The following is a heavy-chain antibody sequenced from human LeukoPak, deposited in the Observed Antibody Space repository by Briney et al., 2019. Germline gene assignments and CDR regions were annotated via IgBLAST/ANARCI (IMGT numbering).Heavy chain of an antibody. CDR3: ARAIAVAGPYYFDY. D-gene: IGHD6-19*01. CDR2: IGSVTTYI. Sequence: GGSLRLSCAASGFTFSDYTMNWVRQAPGXXLXXXXXIGSVTTYIYYADSXKXXFTISRDNAKNSLYLQMDSLRAEDTAIYFCARAIAVAGPYYFDYWGQGTLVTVSS. CDR1: GFTFSDYT. J-gene: IGHJ4*02. V-gene: IGHV3-21*01.